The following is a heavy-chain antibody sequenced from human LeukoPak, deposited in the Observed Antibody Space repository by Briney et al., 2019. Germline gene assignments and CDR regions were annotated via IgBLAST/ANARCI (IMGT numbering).Heavy chain of an antibody. J-gene: IGHJ4*02. CDR1: GYTFTIFG. Sequence: ASVKVSCKPSGYTFTIFGISWVRQAPGQGLEWMGWIGAYNGDTNYAQKFQGRVTMTTDTSTSTAYMDLRSLRSDDTAVYYCTRDHCRGDNCPSFDYWGQGTLVTVSS. CDR2: IGAYNGDT. CDR3: TRDHCRGDNCPSFDY. D-gene: IGHD2-15*01. V-gene: IGHV1-18*04.